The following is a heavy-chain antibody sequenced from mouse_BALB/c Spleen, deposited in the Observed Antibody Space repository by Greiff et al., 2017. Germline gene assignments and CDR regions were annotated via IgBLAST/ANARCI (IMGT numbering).Heavy chain of an antibody. J-gene: IGHJ2*01. V-gene: IGHV5-15*02. Sequence: EVQLVESGGGLVQPGGSRKLSCAASGFTFSDYGMAWVRQAPGKGPEWVAFISNLAYSIYYADTVTGRFTISRENAKNTLYLEMSSLRSEDTAMYYCAREEGDGYYDYWGQGTTLTVSS. CDR1: GFTFSDYG. D-gene: IGHD2-3*01. CDR2: ISNLAYSI. CDR3: AREEGDGYYDY.